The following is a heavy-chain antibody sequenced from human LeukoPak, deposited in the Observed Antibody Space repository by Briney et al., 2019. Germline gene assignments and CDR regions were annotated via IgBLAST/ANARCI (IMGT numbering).Heavy chain of an antibody. V-gene: IGHV3-7*02. CDR1: GFTFSSYW. CDR2: IKQDGSER. CDR3: ATCLHFAWSQS. J-gene: IGHJ5*02. Sequence: GGSLRLSCSASGFTFSSYWMSWVRQPPGKGLEWVANIKQDGSERYYVDSVKGRFTISRDNAKKSLYVQMHTLRVEDTAVYYCATCLHFAWSQSLAQGTLANVSS. D-gene: IGHD3-9*01.